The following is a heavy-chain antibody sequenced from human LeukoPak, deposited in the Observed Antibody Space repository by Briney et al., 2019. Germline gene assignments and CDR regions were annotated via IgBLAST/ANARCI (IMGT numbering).Heavy chain of an antibody. CDR3: TLDRGSALFNY. CDR1: GFTISGCS. CDR2: ISSSSSYI. J-gene: IGHJ4*02. V-gene: IGHV3-21*01. Sequence: PGGSLRLTCAGSGFTISGCSMNWVRQAPGKGLEWVSSISSSSSYIYYGDSVKGRFTISRDNARNSLFLQMNSLRAEDTAVYHCTLDRGSALFNYWGQGTLVTVSS. D-gene: IGHD3-10*01.